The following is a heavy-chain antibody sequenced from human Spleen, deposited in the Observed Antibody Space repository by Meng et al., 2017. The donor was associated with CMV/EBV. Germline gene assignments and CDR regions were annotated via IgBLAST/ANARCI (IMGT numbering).Heavy chain of an antibody. CDR1: GYTLTELS. D-gene: IGHD6-13*01. CDR2: FDPEDGET. Sequence: ASVKVSCKVSGYTLTELSMHWVRQAPGKGLEWMGGFDPEDGETIYAQKFQGRVTMTEDTSTDTAYMELSSLRSEDTAVYYCATDFRAAATHGMDVWGQGTTVTVSS. J-gene: IGHJ6*02. V-gene: IGHV1-24*01. CDR3: ATDFRAAATHGMDV.